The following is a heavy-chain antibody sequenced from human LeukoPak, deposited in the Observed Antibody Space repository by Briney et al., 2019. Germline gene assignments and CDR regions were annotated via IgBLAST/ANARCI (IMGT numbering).Heavy chain of an antibody. J-gene: IGHJ4*02. CDR3: AIIYCSSTSCSPTDY. D-gene: IGHD2-2*01. CDR1: AYSITSDG. V-gene: IGHV1-18*01. Sequence: AALSYAGEPAAYSITSDGSRRVRHGPGQGIKKKRWISAYNGNTNYAQKLQGRVTMTTDTSTSTAYMELRSLRSDDTAVYYCAIIYCSSTSCSPTDYWGQGTLVTVSS. CDR2: ISAYNGNT.